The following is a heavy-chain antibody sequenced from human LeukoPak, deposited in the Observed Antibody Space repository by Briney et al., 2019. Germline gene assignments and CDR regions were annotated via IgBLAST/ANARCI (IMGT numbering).Heavy chain of an antibody. CDR3: AKWGGDVDFIAARPQLHFDY. Sequence: GGSLRLSCAASGFTFSSYGMHWVRQAPGKGLEWVPVISYDGSNKYYADSVKGRFTISRDNSKNTLYLQMNSLRAEDTAVYYCAKWGGDVDFIAARPQLHFDYWGQGTLVTVSS. CDR2: ISYDGSNK. CDR1: GFTFSSYG. V-gene: IGHV3-30*18. J-gene: IGHJ4*02. D-gene: IGHD6-6*01.